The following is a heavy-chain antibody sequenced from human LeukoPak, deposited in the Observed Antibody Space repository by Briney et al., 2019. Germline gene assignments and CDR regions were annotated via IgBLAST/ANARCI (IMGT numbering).Heavy chain of an antibody. CDR3: ARSRGGSGSYYKQTFDY. Sequence: GGSLRLSCAASGFTFSNYAMSWVRQAPGKGLEWVSGISGSDGSTNYADSVKGRFTISRDNSKNTLYMQMNSLRAEDTAVYYCARSRGGSGSYYKQTFDYWGQGTQVTVSS. V-gene: IGHV3-23*01. D-gene: IGHD3-10*01. CDR2: ISGSDGST. J-gene: IGHJ4*02. CDR1: GFTFSNYA.